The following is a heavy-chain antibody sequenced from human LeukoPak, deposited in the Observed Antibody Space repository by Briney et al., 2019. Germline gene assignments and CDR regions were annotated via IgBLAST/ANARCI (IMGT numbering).Heavy chain of an antibody. CDR1: GFTFSDYY. CDR2: ISSSGSAI. CDR3: ARDHSAMAYFDY. J-gene: IGHJ4*02. D-gene: IGHD5-18*01. Sequence: GGSLRLSCAASGFTFSDYYMSWIRQAPGKGLEWVSYISSSGSAIYYADSVKGRFTISRDNAKNSLYLHMNSLRAEDTAVYYCARDHSAMAYFDYWGQGTLVTVSS. V-gene: IGHV3-11*01.